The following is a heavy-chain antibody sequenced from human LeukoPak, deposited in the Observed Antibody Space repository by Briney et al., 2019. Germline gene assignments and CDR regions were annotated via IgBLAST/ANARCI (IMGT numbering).Heavy chain of an antibody. V-gene: IGHV3-23*01. Sequence: GGSLRLSCATSGFTFSKYWMTWVRQAPGKGLEWVSAISGSGGSTYYADSVKGRFTISRDNSKNTLYLQMNSLRAEDTAVYYCAKDRLREPHDYWGQGTLVTVSS. J-gene: IGHJ4*02. D-gene: IGHD1-26*01. CDR2: ISGSGGST. CDR1: GFTFSKYW. CDR3: AKDRLREPHDY.